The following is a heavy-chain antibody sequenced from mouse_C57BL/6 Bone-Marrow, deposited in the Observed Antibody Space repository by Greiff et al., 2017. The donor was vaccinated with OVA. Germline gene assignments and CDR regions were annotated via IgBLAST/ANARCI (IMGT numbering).Heavy chain of an antibody. J-gene: IGHJ3*01. V-gene: IGHV1-19*01. D-gene: IGHD2-4*01. CDR3: AKEGIYYDYDAWFAY. CDR2: INPYNGGT. Sequence: EVQRQQSGPVLVKPGASVKMSCKASGYTFTDYYMNWGKQSHGKSLEGIGVINPYNGGTSYNQKFKGKATLTVDKSSSTAYMELNSLTSEDSAVYYCAKEGIYYDYDAWFAYWGQGTLVTVSA. CDR1: GYTFTDYY.